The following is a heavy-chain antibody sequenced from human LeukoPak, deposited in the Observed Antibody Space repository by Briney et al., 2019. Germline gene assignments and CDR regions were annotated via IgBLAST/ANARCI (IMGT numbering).Heavy chain of an antibody. CDR3: AKGVAVAGSVAQIDY. D-gene: IGHD6-19*01. CDR1: GLTFSSYA. J-gene: IGHJ4*02. Sequence: PGGSLRLSCAASGLTFSSYAMSWVRQAPGKGLEWVSAISGSGGSTYYADSVKGRFTISRDNSKNTLYLQMNSLRAEDTAVYYCAKGVAVAGSVAQIDYWGQGTLVTVSS. CDR2: ISGSGGST. V-gene: IGHV3-23*01.